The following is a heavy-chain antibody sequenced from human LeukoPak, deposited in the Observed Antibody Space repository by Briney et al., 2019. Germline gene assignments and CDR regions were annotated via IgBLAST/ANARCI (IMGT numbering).Heavy chain of an antibody. CDR3: ARGRFDY. Sequence: GKGLECIGQMNHTGSTNYNPSLKRRVTISVDKSKNQFSLKLSSVTAADTAVYYCARGRFDYWGQGTLVTVSS. V-gene: IGHV4-34*01. J-gene: IGHJ4*02. CDR2: MNHTGST.